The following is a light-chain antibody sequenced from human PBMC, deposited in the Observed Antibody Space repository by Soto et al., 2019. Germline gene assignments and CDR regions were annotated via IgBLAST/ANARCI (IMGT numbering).Light chain of an antibody. CDR3: QQYGSSGT. CDR1: QSVSNNY. V-gene: IGKV3-20*01. J-gene: IGKJ1*01. CDR2: GAS. Sequence: ENVMTQSPCTLSLSPGERATLSCRASQSVSNNYLAWYQQKPGQAPRLLIYGASNRATGIPDRFSGSGSGTDFTLTISRLEPEDFAVYYCQQYGSSGTFGQGTKVDIK.